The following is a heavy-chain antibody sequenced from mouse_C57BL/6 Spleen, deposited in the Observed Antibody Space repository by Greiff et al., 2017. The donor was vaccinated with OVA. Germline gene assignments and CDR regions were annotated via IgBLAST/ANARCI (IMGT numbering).Heavy chain of an antibody. CDR2: IDPSDSET. CDR1: GYTFTSYW. V-gene: IGHV1-52*01. CDR3: ARYENGYYVDY. Sequence: QVQLQQPGAELVRPGSSVKLSCKASGYTFTSYWMHWVKQRPIQGLEWIGNIDPSDSETHYNQKFKDKARLTVDKSSSTAYMQLSSLTSEDSAVYYCARYENGYYVDYWGQGTTLTVSS. D-gene: IGHD2-2*01. J-gene: IGHJ2*01.